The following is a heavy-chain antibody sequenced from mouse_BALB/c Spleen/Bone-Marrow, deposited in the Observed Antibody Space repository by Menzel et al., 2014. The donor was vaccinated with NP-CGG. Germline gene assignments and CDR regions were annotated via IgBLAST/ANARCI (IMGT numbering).Heavy chain of an antibody. CDR2: ISDGGSYT. Sequence: EVNVVESGGGLVRPGGSLKLSWAASGFTFSDYYMYWVRQTPEKRLEWVATISDGGSYTYYPDSVKGRFTISRDNAKNNLYLQMSSLKSEDTAMYYCARRWFAYWGQGTLVTVSA. CDR3: ARRWFAY. CDR1: GFTFSDYY. V-gene: IGHV5-4*02. J-gene: IGHJ3*01.